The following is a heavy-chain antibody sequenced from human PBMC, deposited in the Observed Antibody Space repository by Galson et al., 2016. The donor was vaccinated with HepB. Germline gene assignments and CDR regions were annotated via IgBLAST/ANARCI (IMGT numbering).Heavy chain of an antibody. CDR2: IWYDGSNK. J-gene: IGHJ6*02. CDR3: ASLSSSSLNYYYYGMDV. D-gene: IGHD6-6*01. CDR1: GFTFSSYG. Sequence: SLRLSCAASGFTFSSYGMHWVRQAPGKGLEWVAVIWYDGSNKYYTDSVKGRFTVSRDNSKNTLYLQMNSLRAEDTAVYYCASLSSSSLNYYYYGMDVWGQGTTVTVSS. V-gene: IGHV3-33*01.